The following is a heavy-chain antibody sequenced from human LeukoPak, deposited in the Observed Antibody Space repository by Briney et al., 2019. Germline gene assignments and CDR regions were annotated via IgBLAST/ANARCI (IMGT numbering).Heavy chain of an antibody. D-gene: IGHD3-10*01. Sequence: ASAKVSCKASGYTFTSYDINWVRQATGQGLEWMGWMNPNSGNTGYAQKFQGRVTMTRNTSISTAYMELSSLRSEDTAVYYCARGRGFGELWYSDYWGQGTLVTVSS. CDR1: GYTFTSYD. V-gene: IGHV1-8*01. J-gene: IGHJ4*02. CDR3: ARGRGFGELWYSDY. CDR2: MNPNSGNT.